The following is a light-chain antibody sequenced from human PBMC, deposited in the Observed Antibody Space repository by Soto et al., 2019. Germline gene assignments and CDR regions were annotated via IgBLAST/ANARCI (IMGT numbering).Light chain of an antibody. CDR2: KAS. CDR1: QTISSW. CDR3: QHYNSSSEA. V-gene: IGKV1-5*03. J-gene: IGKJ1*01. Sequence: DIQMTQSPSTLSGSVGDRGTIACRASQTISSWLAWDQQKPGKAPKLLIYKASTLKSGVPSRFSGSGSGTEFTLTISSLQPDDFATYYCQHYNSSSEAFGQGTKVDIK.